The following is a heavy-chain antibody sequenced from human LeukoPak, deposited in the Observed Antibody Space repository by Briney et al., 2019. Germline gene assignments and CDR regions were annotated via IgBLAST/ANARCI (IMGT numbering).Heavy chain of an antibody. CDR1: GYTFTSYG. J-gene: IGHJ4*02. V-gene: IGHV1-18*01. CDR2: ISAYNGNT. CDR3: ARDQEGFDY. Sequence: ASVKVSCKASGYTFTSYGISWMRQAPGQGLEWMGWISAYNGNTNYAQKLQGRVTVTRDTSTSTVHMELSGLRSEDTAVYYCARDQEGFDYWGQGTLVTASS.